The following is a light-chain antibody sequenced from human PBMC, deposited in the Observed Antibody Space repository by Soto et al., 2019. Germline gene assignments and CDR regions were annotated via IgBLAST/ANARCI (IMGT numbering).Light chain of an antibody. CDR2: GAS. J-gene: IGKJ5*01. CDR1: QGLSGSY. CDR3: QQYSSLPLT. V-gene: IGKV3-20*01. Sequence: VLTKRPGTRRVAKGCRSTLSCKASQGLSGSYLAWYQQKPGQAPRLLIYGASSRATGIPDRFSGSGSGTDFTLNISRLELEDFAVYYCQQYSSLPLTFGQGTRLEIK.